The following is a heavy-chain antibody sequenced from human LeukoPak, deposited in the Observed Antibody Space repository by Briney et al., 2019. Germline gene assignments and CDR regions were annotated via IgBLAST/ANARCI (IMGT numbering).Heavy chain of an antibody. D-gene: IGHD3-10*01. CDR2: IIPIFGTA. CDR3: ARVTRGSGLLDY. CDR1: GGTFSSYA. Sequence: GASVKVSCKASGGTFSSYAISWVRQAPGQGLEWMGGIIPIFGTANYAQKFQGRVTITADESTSTAYMELSSLRSEDTAVYYCARVTRGSGLLDYWGQGTLVTVSS. J-gene: IGHJ4*02. V-gene: IGHV1-69*13.